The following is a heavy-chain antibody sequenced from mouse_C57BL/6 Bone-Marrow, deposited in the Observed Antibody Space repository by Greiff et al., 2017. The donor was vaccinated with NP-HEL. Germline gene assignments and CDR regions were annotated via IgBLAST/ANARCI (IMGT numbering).Heavy chain of an antibody. J-gene: IGHJ3*01. V-gene: IGHV1-75*01. D-gene: IGHD2-2*01. CDR3: ARSIYYGYRGFAY. CDR1: GYTFTDYY. CDR2: IFPGSGST. Sequence: VQGVESGPELVKPGASVKISCKASGYTFTDYYINWVKQRPGQGLEWIGWIFPGSGSTYYNEKFKGKATLTVDKSSSTAYMLLSSLTSEDSAVYFCARSIYYGYRGFAYWGQGTLVTVSA.